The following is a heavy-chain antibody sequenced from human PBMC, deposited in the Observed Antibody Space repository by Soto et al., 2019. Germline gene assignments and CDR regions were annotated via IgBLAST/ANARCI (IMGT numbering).Heavy chain of an antibody. CDR1: GGSISSSNW. D-gene: IGHD1-1*01. CDR2: IYHSGST. Sequence: SETLSLTCAVSGGSISSSNWWSWVRQPPGKGLEWIGEIYHSGSTNYNPSLKSRVTISVDKSKNQFSLKLSSVTAADTAVYYCARGGLERFYYYYGMDVWGQGTTVTVSS. V-gene: IGHV4-4*02. J-gene: IGHJ6*02. CDR3: ARGGLERFYYYYGMDV.